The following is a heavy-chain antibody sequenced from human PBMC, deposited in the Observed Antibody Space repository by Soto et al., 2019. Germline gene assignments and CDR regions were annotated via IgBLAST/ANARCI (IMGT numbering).Heavy chain of an antibody. CDR2: FDPEDGET. D-gene: IGHD3-22*01. CDR3: ATVDYYDSSGPYYFDY. V-gene: IGHV1-24*01. CDR1: GYTLTKLS. J-gene: IGHJ4*02. Sequence: ASVKVSCKVSGYTLTKLSMHWVRQAPGKGLEWMGGFDPEDGETIYAQKFQGRVTMTEDTSTDTAYMELSSLRSEDTAVYYCATVDYYDSSGPYYFDYWGQGTLVTVS.